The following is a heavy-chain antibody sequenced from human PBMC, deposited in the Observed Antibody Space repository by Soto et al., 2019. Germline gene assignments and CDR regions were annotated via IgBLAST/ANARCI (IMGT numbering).Heavy chain of an antibody. CDR2: MFYGVST. J-gene: IGHJ4*02. D-gene: IGHD3-3*02. CDR3: ARLPSRHLVDY. V-gene: IGHV4-39*01. Sequence: SETLSLTCTVSGSSINSSGYYWGWIRQPPGKGLEWIGSMFYGVSTYYNPSLKSRVTVSVDTSKNQFSLNLRSVTAADTAVYYCARLPSRHLVDYWGQGTLVTLSS. CDR1: GSSINSSGYY.